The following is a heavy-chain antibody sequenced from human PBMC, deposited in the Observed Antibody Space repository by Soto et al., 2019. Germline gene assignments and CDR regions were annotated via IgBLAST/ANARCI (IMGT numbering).Heavy chain of an antibody. J-gene: IGHJ3*02. D-gene: IGHD6-19*01. CDR2: IKSKTDGGTP. V-gene: IGHV3-15*07. CDR3: TTDGGALGGWYSGDAFDI. CDR1: DVTSGDAW. Sequence: GVSLRLPCGAADVTSGDAWMNCVRQNTGKGLEWVGRIKSKTDGGTPDYAAPVKGRFTISRDDSKNTLYLQMNSLKTEDTAVYYCTTDGGALGGWYSGDAFDIWGQGTMVTVPS.